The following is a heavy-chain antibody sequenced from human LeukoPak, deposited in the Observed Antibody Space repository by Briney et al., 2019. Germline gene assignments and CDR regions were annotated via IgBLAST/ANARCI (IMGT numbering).Heavy chain of an antibody. Sequence: PSETLSLTCVVSGGSISSSHWWSWVRQPPGKGLEWIGEIYHSGTTNYNPSLKSRVTISLEKSKNQFSLKLNSVTAADTAKYYCAAQGIAAAGTRFRAYWGQGTLVTVSS. CDR1: GGSISSSHW. D-gene: IGHD6-13*01. CDR3: AAQGIAAAGTRFRAY. V-gene: IGHV4/OR15-8*02. J-gene: IGHJ4*02. CDR2: IYHSGTT.